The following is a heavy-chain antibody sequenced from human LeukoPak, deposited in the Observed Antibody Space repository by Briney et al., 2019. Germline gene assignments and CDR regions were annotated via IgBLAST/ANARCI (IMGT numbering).Heavy chain of an antibody. V-gene: IGHV1-69*13. Sequence: PVKVSCKASGGTFSSYAISWVRQAPGQGLEWMGGIIPIFGTANYAQKFQGRVTITADESTSTAYMELSSLRSEDTAVYYCARSTMVRGPSGYYGMDVWGQGTTVTVSS. D-gene: IGHD3-10*01. CDR2: IIPIFGTA. CDR3: ARSTMVRGPSGYYGMDV. CDR1: GGTFSSYA. J-gene: IGHJ6*02.